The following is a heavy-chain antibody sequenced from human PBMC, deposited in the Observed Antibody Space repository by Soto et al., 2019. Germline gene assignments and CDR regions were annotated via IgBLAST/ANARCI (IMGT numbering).Heavy chain of an antibody. Sequence: ASVKVSCKASGGTFSSYAISWVRQAPGQGLEWMGGIIPIFGTANYAQKFQGRVTITADESTSTAYMELSSLRSEDTAVYYCASRAVTPTIGYYYYYGMDVWGQGTTVTVSS. V-gene: IGHV1-69*13. CDR1: GGTFSSYA. CDR3: ASRAVTPTIGYYYYYGMDV. J-gene: IGHJ6*02. D-gene: IGHD4-4*01. CDR2: IIPIFGTA.